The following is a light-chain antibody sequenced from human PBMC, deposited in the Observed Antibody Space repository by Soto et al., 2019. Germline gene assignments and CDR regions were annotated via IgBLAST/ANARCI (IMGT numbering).Light chain of an antibody. CDR3: SSYTSSSTWV. V-gene: IGLV2-14*01. CDR2: DVS. J-gene: IGLJ1*01. CDR1: SSDVGGYNY. Sequence: SQPGSVSGSPGQSITISCTGTSSDVGGYNYVSWYQQHPGKAPKLMIYDVSNRPSGVSNRFSGSKSGNTASLTISGLQAEDEADYYCSSYTSSSTWVFGTGTKVTVL.